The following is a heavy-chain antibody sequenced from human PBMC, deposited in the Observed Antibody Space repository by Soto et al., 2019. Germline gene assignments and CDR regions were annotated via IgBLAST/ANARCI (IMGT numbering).Heavy chain of an antibody. D-gene: IGHD5-18*01. CDR3: ARDYHSGYSYGYSCFDY. V-gene: IGHV3-21*01. CDR2: ISSSSSYI. CDR1: GFTFSSYS. Sequence: EVQLVESGGGLVKPGGSLRLSCAASGFTFSSYSMNWVRQAPGKGLEWVSSISSSSSYIYYADSVKGRFTISRDNAKNSLYLQMNSLRAEDTAVYYCARDYHSGYSYGYSCFDYWGQGTLVTVSS. J-gene: IGHJ4*02.